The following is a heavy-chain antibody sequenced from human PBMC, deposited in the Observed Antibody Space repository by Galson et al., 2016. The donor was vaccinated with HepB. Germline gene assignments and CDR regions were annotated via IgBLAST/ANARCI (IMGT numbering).Heavy chain of an antibody. V-gene: IGHV1-18*01. CDR3: ARVRGYSSVWSEAAFDY. CDR2: ISGYNGNT. J-gene: IGHJ4*02. CDR1: GYTLASYG. Sequence: GYTLASYGFSWVRQAPGQGLEWMGWISGYNGNTNYAQKLQGRVTMTTDTSTSTAYMDLRSLRSDDTAVYFCARVRGYSSVWSEAAFDYWGQGTLVTVSS. D-gene: IGHD6-19*01.